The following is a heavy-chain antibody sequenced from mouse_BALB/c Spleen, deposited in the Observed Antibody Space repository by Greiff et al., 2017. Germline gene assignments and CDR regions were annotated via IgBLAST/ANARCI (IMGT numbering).Heavy chain of an antibody. CDR2: ISSGSSTI. D-gene: IGHD1-1*01. V-gene: IGHV5-17*02. Sequence: EVQVVESGGGLVQPGGSRKLSCAASGFTFSSFGMHWVRQAPEKGLVWVAYISSGSSTIYYADTVKGRFTMSRDNPKNTLFLQLTSLRSEDTAMYDCARRFITAVVASPSYYAMDDWGQGNSVTVSA. CDR1: GFTFSSFG. CDR3: ARRFITAVVASPSYYAMDD. J-gene: IGHJ4*01.